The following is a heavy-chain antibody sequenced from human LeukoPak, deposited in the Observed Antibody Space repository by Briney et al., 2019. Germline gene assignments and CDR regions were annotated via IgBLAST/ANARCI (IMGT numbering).Heavy chain of an antibody. D-gene: IGHD3-9*01. CDR2: MNPNSGNT. CDR1: GYTFTSYD. V-gene: IGHV1-8*01. J-gene: IGHJ6*03. Sequence: ASVTVSCKASGYTFTSYDINWVRQAAGQGLEWMGWMNPNSGNTGYAQKFQGRVTMTRNTSISTAYMELSSLRSEDTAVYYCARGIDQRRYFDRLYLYYYYMDVWGKGTTVTISS. CDR3: ARGIDQRRYFDRLYLYYYYMDV.